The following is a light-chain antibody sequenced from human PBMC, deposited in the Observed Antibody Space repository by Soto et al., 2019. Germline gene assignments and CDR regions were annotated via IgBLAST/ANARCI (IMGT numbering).Light chain of an antibody. V-gene: IGLV2-14*01. CDR2: EVT. J-gene: IGLJ1*01. Sequence: QSALTQPASVSGSPGQSITISCTGTSSDVGGYNYVSWYQQHPGKVPKVMIYEVTNRPSGVSNRLSGSKSGSTASLTISGLQAEDEADYYCSSYTSSSTYVFGTGTKVTV. CDR1: SSDVGGYNY. CDR3: SSYTSSSTYV.